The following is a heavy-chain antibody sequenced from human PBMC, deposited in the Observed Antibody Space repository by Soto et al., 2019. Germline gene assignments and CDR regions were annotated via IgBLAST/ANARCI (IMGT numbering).Heavy chain of an antibody. CDR1: GGFVGSGNYH. J-gene: IGHJ4*02. CDR3: TSETYGDLVY. CDR2: IFYGGAS. V-gene: IGHV4-61*03. Sequence: QVPLQESGPGLVKPSETLSLTCNVSGGFVGSGNYHWSWIRQSPGKGLEWIGDIFYGGASNYNPSLQSRVTIPADTTKMRFSLTLTTTTAAYTAVNSGTSETYGDLVYWGQGTLV. D-gene: IGHD2-2*01.